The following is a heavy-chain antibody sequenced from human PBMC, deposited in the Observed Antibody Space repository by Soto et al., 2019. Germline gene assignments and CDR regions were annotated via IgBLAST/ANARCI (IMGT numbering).Heavy chain of an antibody. CDR1: GGSISSYY. V-gene: IGHV4-59*01. D-gene: IGHD2-15*01. CDR2: IYYSGST. CDR3: ARGGPYCSGGSCSMDV. J-gene: IGHJ6*03. Sequence: QVQLQESGPGLVKPSETLSLTCTVSGGSISSYYWSWIRQPPGKGLEWIGYIYYSGSTNYNPSLKSRVTISVDTSKNQFSLKLSSVTAADTAVYYCARGGPYCSGGSCSMDVWGKGTTVTVSS.